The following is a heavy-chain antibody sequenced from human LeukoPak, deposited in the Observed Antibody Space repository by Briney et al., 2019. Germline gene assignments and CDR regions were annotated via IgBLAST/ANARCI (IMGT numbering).Heavy chain of an antibody. J-gene: IGHJ6*02. CDR1: GFTFSSSA. V-gene: IGHV3-23*01. Sequence: PGGSLRLSCAASGFTFSSSAMSWVRQAPGKGLEWVSAISDSGSTSYYADSVKGRFTISRDNSRNTLYLQMNSLRAEDTAVYYCAKGGSPYYYYGMDVWGQGTTVTVSS. CDR3: AKGGSPYYYYGMDV. D-gene: IGHD1-26*01. CDR2: ISDSGSTS.